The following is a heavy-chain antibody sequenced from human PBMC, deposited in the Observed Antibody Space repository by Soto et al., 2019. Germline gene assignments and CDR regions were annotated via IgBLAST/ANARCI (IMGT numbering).Heavy chain of an antibody. J-gene: IGHJ4*02. V-gene: IGHV3-7*01. Sequence: GGSLSLSCAASGFSFNSHWLSWIRQLPGKGLEWVANIRQDGSVKFYVDSAKGRFTVSRDNAENLLYLQMNSLRAEDTAVYYCARLHCTTSACDGGTNYFDSWGQGTLVTVSS. D-gene: IGHD1-26*01. CDR3: ARLHCTTSACDGGTNYFDS. CDR1: GFSFNSHW. CDR2: IRQDGSVK.